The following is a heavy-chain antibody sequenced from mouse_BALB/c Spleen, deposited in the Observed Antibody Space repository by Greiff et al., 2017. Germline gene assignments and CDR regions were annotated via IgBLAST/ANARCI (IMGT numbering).Heavy chain of an antibody. D-gene: IGHD2-10*01. CDR2: IYPGDGDT. J-gene: IGHJ4*01. V-gene: IGHV1-82*01. Sequence: QVQLQQSGPELVKPGASVKISCKASGYAFSSSWMNWVKQRPGQGLEWIGRIYPGDGDTNYNGKFKGKATLTADKSSSTAYMQLSSLTSVDSAVYFCASGLHSMDYWGQGTSVTVSS. CDR3: ASGLHSMDY. CDR1: GYAFSSSW.